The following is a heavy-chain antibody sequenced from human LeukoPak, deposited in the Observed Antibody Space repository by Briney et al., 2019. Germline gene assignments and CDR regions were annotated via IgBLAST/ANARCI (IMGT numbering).Heavy chain of an antibody. CDR2: ISSTSSTI. CDR1: GFTFRSYS. V-gene: IGHV3-48*02. J-gene: IGHJ3*02. CDR3: ARAAPYYYDSSGYSAFDS. Sequence: GGSLRLSCAASGFTFRSYSMHWVRQAPGNGLEWVSYISSTSSTIYYADSVKGRFTISRDNAKNSLYLQMNSLRDEDTAVYYCARAAPYYYDSSGYSAFDSWGQGTMVTVSA. D-gene: IGHD3-22*01.